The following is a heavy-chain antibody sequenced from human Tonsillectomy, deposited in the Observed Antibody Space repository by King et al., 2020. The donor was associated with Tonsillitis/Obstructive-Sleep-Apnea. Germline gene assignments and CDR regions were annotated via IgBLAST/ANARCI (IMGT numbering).Heavy chain of an antibody. CDR2: IFSNAEK. V-gene: IGHV2-26*01. D-gene: IGHD5-18*01. CDR1: GFSLSNARMG. CDR3: ARIASDPDTAMANDAFDI. Sequence: LTLKESGPVLVKPTETLTLTCTVSGFSLSNARMGVSWIRQPPGKALEWLAHIFSNAEKSYSTSLKSRLTISKDTSKSQVVLTMTNMDPVDTATYYCARIASDPDTAMANDAFDIWGQGTMVTVSS. J-gene: IGHJ3*02.